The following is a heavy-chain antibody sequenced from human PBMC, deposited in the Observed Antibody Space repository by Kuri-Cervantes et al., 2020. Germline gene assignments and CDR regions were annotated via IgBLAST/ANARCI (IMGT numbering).Heavy chain of an antibody. D-gene: IGHD6-6*01. CDR3: ARDKGSSQVYYYGMDV. Sequence: GSLRLSCTVSGGSISSSSYYWGWIRQPPGKGLEWIGSIYYSGSTNYNPSLKSRVTISVDTSKNQFSLKLSSVTAADTAVYYCARDKGSSQVYYYGMDVWGQGTTVTVSS. J-gene: IGHJ6*02. CDR2: IYYSGST. V-gene: IGHV4-39*07. CDR1: GGSISSSSYY.